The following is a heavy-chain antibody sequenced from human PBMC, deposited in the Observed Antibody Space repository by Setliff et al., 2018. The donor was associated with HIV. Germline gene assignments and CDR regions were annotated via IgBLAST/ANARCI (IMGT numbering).Heavy chain of an antibody. Sequence: SETLSLTCNVSGGSIRGNSYYWGWIRQPPGKRRGWIGLVYASAYSNYNPSLKSRVTMSVDTSQNQFSLKLRSVNAADTAVYYCARDWVTRSNYYGSGSPWYFDFWGRGILVTVSS. D-gene: IGHD3-10*01. CDR2: VYASAYS. J-gene: IGHJ2*01. CDR3: ARDWVTRSNYYGSGSPWYFDF. V-gene: IGHV4-39*07. CDR1: GGSIRGNSYY.